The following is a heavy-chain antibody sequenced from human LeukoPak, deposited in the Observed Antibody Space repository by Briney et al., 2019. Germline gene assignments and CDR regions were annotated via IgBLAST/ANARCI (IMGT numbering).Heavy chain of an antibody. CDR2: ITLSSSSI. D-gene: IGHD4-23*01. CDR3: ARDEVRWPPSYFDY. Sequence: GGSLRLSCVASGFSFSNYNMNWVRQAPGKGLEWISYITLSSSSIYYADSVKGRFTISRDNAKNSLYLQMNSLRAEDTAVYYCARDEVRWPPSYFDYWGQGTLVTVSS. V-gene: IGHV3-48*01. CDR1: GFSFSNYN. J-gene: IGHJ4*02.